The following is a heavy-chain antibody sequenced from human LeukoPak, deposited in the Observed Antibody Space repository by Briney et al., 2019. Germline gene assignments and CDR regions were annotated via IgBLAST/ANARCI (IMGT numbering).Heavy chain of an antibody. D-gene: IGHD3-22*01. Sequence: ASVKVSCKASGYTFTSYGISWVRQAPGQGLEWMGWISAYNGNTNYAQKLQGRVTMTTDTSTSTAYMELRSLRSDDTAVYYCARDFYYYDSSGYYYDYWGQGTVLTVSS. CDR2: ISAYNGNT. CDR3: ARDFYYYDSSGYYYDY. CDR1: GYTFTSYG. V-gene: IGHV1-18*01. J-gene: IGHJ4*02.